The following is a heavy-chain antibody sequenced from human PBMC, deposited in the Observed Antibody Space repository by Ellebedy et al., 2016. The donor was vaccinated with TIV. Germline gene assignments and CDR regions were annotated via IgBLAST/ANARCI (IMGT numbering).Heavy chain of an antibody. Sequence: PGGSLRLSCAASGFTFSDYYMSWIRQAPGKGLEWVSYISSSGRTKYYADSVKGRFRISRDNAKNSLYLQMNSLRAEDTAVYYCARDDDDILTGRNAMDVWGQGTTVTVSS. CDR1: GFTFSDYY. CDR2: ISSSGRTK. CDR3: ARDDDDILTGRNAMDV. V-gene: IGHV3-11*04. J-gene: IGHJ6*02. D-gene: IGHD3-9*01.